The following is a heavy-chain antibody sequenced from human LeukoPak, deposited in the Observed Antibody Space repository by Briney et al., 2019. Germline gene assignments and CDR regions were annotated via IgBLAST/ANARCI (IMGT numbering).Heavy chain of an antibody. CDR3: AKGNILTGPPDS. CDR1: GFTFDDYT. D-gene: IGHD3-9*01. J-gene: IGHJ4*02. Sequence: GGSLRLSCAASGFTFDDYTMHWVRQPPGKGLEWVSLINWDGDITEYADSVKGRFTIFRDNSKNSLFLQMNSLRTEDTALYYCAKGNILTGPPDSWGQGTLVTVSS. CDR2: INWDGDIT. V-gene: IGHV3-43*01.